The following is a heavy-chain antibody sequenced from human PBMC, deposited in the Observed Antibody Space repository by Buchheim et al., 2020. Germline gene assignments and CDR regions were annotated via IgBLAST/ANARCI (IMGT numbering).Heavy chain of an antibody. CDR3: TSGLGDSGGYYYVWGH. CDR1: GFTFTGST. CDR2: IRSKGNNYAT. V-gene: IGHV3-73*01. Sequence: EVQLVESGGGLVQPGGSLKLSCAASGFTFTGSTIHWVRQASGKGLEWVGRIRSKGNNYATEYAASVKGRFTISRDDPKNTAYLQMNSLKSEDTAVYYCTSGLGDSGGYYYVWGHWGQGTL. J-gene: IGHJ4*02. D-gene: IGHD3-22*01.